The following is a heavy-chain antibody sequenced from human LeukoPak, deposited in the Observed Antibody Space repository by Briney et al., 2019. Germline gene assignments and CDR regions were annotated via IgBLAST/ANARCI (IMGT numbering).Heavy chain of an antibody. J-gene: IGHJ1*01. CDR3: ARYKPLCSGGSCYRFGDEYFQH. Sequence: KSSETLSLTCAVYGGSFSGYYWSWIRQPPGKGLEWIGEINHSGSTNYNPSLKSRVTISVDTSKNQFSLKLSSVTAADTAVYYCARYKPLCSGGSCYRFGDEYFQHWGQGTLVTVSS. V-gene: IGHV4-34*01. D-gene: IGHD2-15*01. CDR1: GGSFSGYY. CDR2: INHSGST.